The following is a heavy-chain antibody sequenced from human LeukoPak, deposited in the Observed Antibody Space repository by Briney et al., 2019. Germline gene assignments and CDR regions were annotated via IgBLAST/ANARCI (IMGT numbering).Heavy chain of an antibody. V-gene: IGHV1-69*05. CDR2: IIPIFGTA. D-gene: IGHD1-26*01. CDR3: ATRGRVGATRYYYMDV. CDR1: GGTFSSYA. Sequence: TVKVSCKASGGTFSSYAISWVRQAPGQGLEWMGGIIPIFGTANYAQKFQGRVTITTDESTSTAYMELSSLRSEDTAVYYCATRGRVGATRYYYMDVWGKGTTVTVSS. J-gene: IGHJ6*03.